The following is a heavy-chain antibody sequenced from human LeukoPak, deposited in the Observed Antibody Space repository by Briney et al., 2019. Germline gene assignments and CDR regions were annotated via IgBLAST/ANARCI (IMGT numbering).Heavy chain of an antibody. D-gene: IGHD3-22*01. CDR2: IHSDGRI. CDR1: GFIVSSHY. CDR3: ATPERSDTSGYYY. J-gene: IGHJ4*02. V-gene: IGHV3-53*01. Sequence: GGSLRLSCAASGFIVSSHYMSWIRQAAGKGLEWVAVIHSDGRIHYAASVKGRFTISRDNSKNTLYLEMNSLRAEDMAVYYCATPERSDTSGYYYWGQGTLVTVSS.